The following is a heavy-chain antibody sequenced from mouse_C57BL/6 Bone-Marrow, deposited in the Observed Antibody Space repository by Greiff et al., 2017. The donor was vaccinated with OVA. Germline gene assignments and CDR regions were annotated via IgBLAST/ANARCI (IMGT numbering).Heavy chain of an antibody. CDR2: IHPNSGST. CDR1: GYTFTSYW. CDR3: AREKGYYYGSSYGAMDY. J-gene: IGHJ4*01. Sequence: VKLQQPGAELVKPGASVKLSCKASGYTFTSYWMHWVKQRPGQGLEWIGMIHPNSGSTNYNEKFKSKATLTVDKSSSKAYMQLSSLTSEDSAVYYCAREKGYYYGSSYGAMDYWGQGTSVTVSS. V-gene: IGHV1-64*01. D-gene: IGHD1-1*01.